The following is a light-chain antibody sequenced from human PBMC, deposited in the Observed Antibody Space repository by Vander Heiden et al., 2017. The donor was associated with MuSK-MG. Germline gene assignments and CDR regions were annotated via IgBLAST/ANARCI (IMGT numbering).Light chain of an antibody. V-gene: IGKV1-33*01. CDR3: KQYASLPIT. J-gene: IGKJ5*01. CDR2: DVF. Sequence: IQMTQSSSSLSPALGHRLTFTCQASQDMRNHFDLFQQEAGEAPKPLILDVFTLDTGVPSRVSGSGSGQGFSSAIRSLQPEDVATYYCKQYASLPITFGRGTRVDIK. CDR1: QDMRNH.